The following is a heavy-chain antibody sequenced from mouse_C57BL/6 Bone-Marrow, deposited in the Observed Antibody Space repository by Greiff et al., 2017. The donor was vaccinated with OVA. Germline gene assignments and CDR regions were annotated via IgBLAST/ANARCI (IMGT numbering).Heavy chain of an antibody. CDR3: TKGAMDY. V-gene: IGHV1-58*01. CDR1: GYTFTSYG. CDR2: IYLGNGYT. Sequence: VQLQQSGAELVRPGSSVKMSCKTSGYTFTSYGINWVKQRPGQGLEWIGYIYLGNGYTEYNEKFKGKATLTSDTSSSTAYMQLSSLTSEGYAIYICTKGAMDYWGQGTSVTVSS. J-gene: IGHJ4*01.